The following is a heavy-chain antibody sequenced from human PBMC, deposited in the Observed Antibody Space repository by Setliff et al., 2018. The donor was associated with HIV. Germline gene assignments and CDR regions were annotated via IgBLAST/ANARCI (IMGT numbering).Heavy chain of an antibody. CDR3: ARSRPYNSALDY. Sequence: PGGSLRLSCAASGFTFSSHWMSWIRQAPGKGLEWVASIKQDGSEKYFVDSVKGRFTISRDNAKDSMFLQMNSLRGEDTAVYYCARSRPYNSALDYWGQGTLVTVSS. CDR2: IKQDGSEK. D-gene: IGHD6-25*01. V-gene: IGHV3-7*01. J-gene: IGHJ4*02. CDR1: GFTFSSHW.